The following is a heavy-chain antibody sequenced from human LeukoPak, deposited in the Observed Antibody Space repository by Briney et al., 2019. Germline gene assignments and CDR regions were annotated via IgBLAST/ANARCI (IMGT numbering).Heavy chain of an antibody. J-gene: IGHJ4*01. CDR2: IKTKSDGGTT. CDR1: GFTFSNAW. V-gene: IGHV3-15*01. Sequence: GGSLRLSCAVSGFTFSNAWMTWVRQATVKGLEWVGRIKTKSDGGTTDYAAPVKGRFTISRDDSKNTLYLQMNSLKTEDTAVYYCTRGGSYYPNWGQGTLVTVSS. CDR3: TRGGSYYPN. D-gene: IGHD1-26*01.